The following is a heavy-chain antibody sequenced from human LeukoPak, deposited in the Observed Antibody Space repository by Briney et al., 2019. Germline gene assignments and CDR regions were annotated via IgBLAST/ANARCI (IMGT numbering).Heavy chain of an antibody. CDR1: GFTFNTYT. CDR3: GRGNKSFDP. CDR2: ISSTATYI. J-gene: IGHJ5*02. Sequence: GGSLRLSCAASGFTFNTYTINWVRLAPGKGLEWVSSISSTATYIYYADSLKGRFTISRDNSKNTLYLQMNSLRAEDTAVYYCGRGNKSFDPWGQGTLVTVSS. V-gene: IGHV3-21*04.